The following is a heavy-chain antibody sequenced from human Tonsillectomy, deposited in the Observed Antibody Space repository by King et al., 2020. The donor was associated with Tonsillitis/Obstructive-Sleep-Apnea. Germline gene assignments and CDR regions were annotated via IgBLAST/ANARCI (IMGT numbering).Heavy chain of an antibody. J-gene: IGHJ4*02. V-gene: IGHV3-43*01. Sequence: VQLVESGGVVVQPGGSLRLSCAASGFTFDDYTMNWVRQAPGKGLEWVSLISWDGGSTYYADSVKGRFTISRDNGKNSRYLQMNSLRTADTALYYCAKVMITMIVVGGFDYWGQGTLVTVSS. D-gene: IGHD3-22*01. CDR3: AKVMITMIVVGGFDY. CDR2: ISWDGGST. CDR1: GFTFDDYT.